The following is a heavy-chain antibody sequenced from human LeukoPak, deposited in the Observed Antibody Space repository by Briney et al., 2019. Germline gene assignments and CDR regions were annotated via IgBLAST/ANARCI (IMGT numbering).Heavy chain of an antibody. J-gene: IGHJ3*02. Sequence: PSETLSLTCTVSGGSISSYYWSWIRQPPGKGLEWIGYIYYSGSTNYNPSLKSRVTISVDTSKNQFSLKLSSVTAADTAVYYCARVSYYDSSGYLDAFDIWGQGTMVTASS. CDR3: ARVSYYDSSGYLDAFDI. CDR1: GGSISSYY. V-gene: IGHV4-59*01. D-gene: IGHD3-22*01. CDR2: IYYSGST.